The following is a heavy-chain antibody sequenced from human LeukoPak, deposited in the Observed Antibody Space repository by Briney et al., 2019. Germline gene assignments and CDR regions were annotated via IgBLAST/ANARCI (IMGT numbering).Heavy chain of an antibody. J-gene: IGHJ6*02. D-gene: IGHD2-2*01. CDR3: ARVRVVVPADSDYYYYGMDV. Sequence: SETLSLTCAVYGGSFSGYYWSWIRQPPGKGLEWIGEINHSGSTNYNPSLKSRVTISVDTSKNQFSLKLSSVTAADTAVYYCARVRVVVPADSDYYYYGMDVWGQGTTVTVSS. V-gene: IGHV4-34*01. CDR2: INHSGST. CDR1: GGSFSGYY.